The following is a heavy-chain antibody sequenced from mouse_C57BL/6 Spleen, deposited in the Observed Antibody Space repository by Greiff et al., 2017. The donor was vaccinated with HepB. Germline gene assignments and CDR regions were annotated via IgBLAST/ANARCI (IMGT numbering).Heavy chain of an antibody. D-gene: IGHD1-1*01. V-gene: IGHV5-9-1*02. CDR1: GFTFSSYA. CDR3: TRGDYGSSYEAY. Sequence: EVQVVESGEGLVKPGGSLKLSCAASGFTFSSYAMSWVRQTPEKRLEWVAYISSGGDYIYYADTVKGRFTISRDNARNTLYLQMSSLKSEDTAMYYCTRGDYGSSYEAYWGQGTLVTVSA. CDR2: ISSGGDYI. J-gene: IGHJ3*01.